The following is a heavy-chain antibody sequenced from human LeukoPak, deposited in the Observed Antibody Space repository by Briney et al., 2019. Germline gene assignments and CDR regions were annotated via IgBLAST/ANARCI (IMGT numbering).Heavy chain of an antibody. CDR1: GFTFSSYA. CDR3: AKDSSPVCSGVDY. CDR2: VSGNGGAT. V-gene: IGHV3-23*01. Sequence: GGSLRLSCAASGFTFSSYAMSWVRQAPGKGLEWVSAVSGNGGATYYADSVKGRFTISRDNSKNTLYLQMSGLRAEDTAVYYCAKDSSPVCSGVDYWGQGTLVTVSS. J-gene: IGHJ4*02. D-gene: IGHD3-3*01.